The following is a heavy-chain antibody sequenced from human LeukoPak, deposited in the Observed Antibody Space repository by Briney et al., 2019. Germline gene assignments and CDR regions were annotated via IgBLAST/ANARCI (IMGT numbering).Heavy chain of an antibody. V-gene: IGHV3-66*01. D-gene: IGHD6-19*01. CDR1: GFTVSSSS. CDR3: ARGQEQFSSPWQWGPRRKNFYYYGMDV. CDR2: ISSDGNT. J-gene: IGHJ6*02. Sequence: GGSLRLSCAASGFTVSSSSMNWVRLGPGKGLEWVSGISSDGNTYYADSVKGRFTISRDNSRNTLSLQMHGLRADDTAVYYCARGQEQFSSPWQWGPRRKNFYYYGMDVWGQGTTVTVSS.